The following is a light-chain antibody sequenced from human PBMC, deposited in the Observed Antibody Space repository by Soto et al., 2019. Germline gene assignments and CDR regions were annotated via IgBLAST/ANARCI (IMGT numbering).Light chain of an antibody. V-gene: IGKV3-11*01. CDR2: DVS. CDR1: QSVRSN. CDR3: QQRYNWPWT. Sequence: EIVLTQSPATLSLSPGERATLSCRASQSVRSNLAWYQHKPGQAPRLLIYDVSNRATGIPGRFSGSGFGTDFTPTISKVEPEDCAVYYCQQRYNWPWTFGRGAKVEIK. J-gene: IGKJ1*01.